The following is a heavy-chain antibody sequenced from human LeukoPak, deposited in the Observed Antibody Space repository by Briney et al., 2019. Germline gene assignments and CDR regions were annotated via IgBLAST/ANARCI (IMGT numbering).Heavy chain of an antibody. V-gene: IGHV3-48*04. CDR3: ARVGREWGGLYCAVHYYYFDY. J-gene: IGHJ4*02. CDR1: GFTFSSYW. CDR2: ISSSSSTI. Sequence: GGSLRLSCAASGFTFSSYWMSWVRQAPGKGLEWVSYISSSSSTIYYADSVKGRFTISRDNAKNSLYLQMNSLRAEDTAVYYCARVGREWGGLYCAVHYYYFDYWGQGTLVTVSS. D-gene: IGHD1-26*01.